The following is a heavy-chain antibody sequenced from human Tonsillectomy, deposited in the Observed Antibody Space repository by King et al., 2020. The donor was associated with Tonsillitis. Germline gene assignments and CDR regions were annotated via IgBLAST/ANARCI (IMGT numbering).Heavy chain of an antibody. D-gene: IGHD6-19*01. Sequence: QLQESGPGLVKPSETLSLTCTVSGGSISSYYWSWIRQPPGKGLENIGYIYYSGSTNYNPSLKSRVTISVDTSKKQFSLKLSSVTAADTAVYYCARRSITSGWSDFFDYWGQGTLVTVSS. CDR3: ARRSITSGWSDFFDY. CDR2: IYYSGST. J-gene: IGHJ4*02. V-gene: IGHV4-59*08. CDR1: GGSISSYY.